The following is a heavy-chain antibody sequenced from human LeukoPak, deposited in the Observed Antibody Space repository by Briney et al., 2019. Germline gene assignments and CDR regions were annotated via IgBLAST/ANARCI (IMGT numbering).Heavy chain of an antibody. J-gene: IGHJ4*02. V-gene: IGHV4-59*01. CDR2: IYYSGST. Sequence: SETLSLTCTVSGGSISSYYWSWIRQPPGKGLEWIWYIYYSGSTNYNPSLKSRVTISVDTSKNQFSLKLSSVTAADTAVYYCASSAGGYGDYPALDYWGQGTLVTVSS. CDR1: GGSISSYY. CDR3: ASSAGGYGDYPALDY. D-gene: IGHD4-17*01.